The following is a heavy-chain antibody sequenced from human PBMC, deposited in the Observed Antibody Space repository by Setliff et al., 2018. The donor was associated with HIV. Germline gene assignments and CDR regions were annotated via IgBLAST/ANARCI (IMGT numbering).Heavy chain of an antibody. J-gene: IGHJ2*01. Sequence: PSETLSLTCIVSGASISTYSWSWIRQSPGKGLECIGYISTSGSTNYNPSLKSRVTISLDTSKNQFSPKLTSVTAADTAVYYCARHPDSGFYYSPLLNNWYFDLWGPGTLVTVSS. CDR3: ARHPDSGFYYSPLLNNWYFDL. D-gene: IGHD3-22*01. CDR2: ISTSGST. V-gene: IGHV4-4*09. CDR1: GASISTYS.